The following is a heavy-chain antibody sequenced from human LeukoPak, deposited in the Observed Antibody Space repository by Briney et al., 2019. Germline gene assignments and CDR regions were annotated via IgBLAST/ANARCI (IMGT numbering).Heavy chain of an antibody. CDR2: ISGSGGST. Sequence: GGSLRLSCAASGFTFSDYYMSWIRQAPGKGLEWVSAISGSGGSTYYADSVKGRFTISRDNSKNTLYLQMNSLRAEDTAVYYCANPGPTTAGYYWGQGTLVTVSS. CDR3: ANPGPTTAGYY. CDR1: GFTFSDYY. V-gene: IGHV3-23*01. J-gene: IGHJ4*02. D-gene: IGHD4-17*01.